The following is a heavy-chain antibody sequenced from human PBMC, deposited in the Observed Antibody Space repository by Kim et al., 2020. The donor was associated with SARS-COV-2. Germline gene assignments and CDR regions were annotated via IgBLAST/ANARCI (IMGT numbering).Heavy chain of an antibody. J-gene: IGHJ4*02. Sequence: STTYNPSLKSRVTISVDTSKNQFSLKLSSVTAADTAVYYCARRRATTFDYWGQGTLVTVSS. CDR2: ST. CDR3: ARRRATTFDY. V-gene: IGHV4-59*08. D-gene: IGHD1-26*01.